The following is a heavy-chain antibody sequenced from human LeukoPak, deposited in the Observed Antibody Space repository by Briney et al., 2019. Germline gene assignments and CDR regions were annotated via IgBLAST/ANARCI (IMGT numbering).Heavy chain of an antibody. CDR1: GGSISSGSYY. CDR2: IYTSGST. D-gene: IGHD5-18*01. CDR3: ARERGDTAMVKWSNFDY. Sequence: SEILSLTCTVSGGSISSGSYYWSWIRQPAGKGLEWIGRIYTSGSTNYNPSLKSRVTISVDTSKNQFSLKLSSVTAADTAVYYCARERGDTAMVKWSNFDYWGQGTLVTVSS. J-gene: IGHJ4*02. V-gene: IGHV4-61*02.